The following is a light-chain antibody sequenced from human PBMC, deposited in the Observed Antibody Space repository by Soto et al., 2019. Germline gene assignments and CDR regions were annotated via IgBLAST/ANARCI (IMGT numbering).Light chain of an antibody. V-gene: IGKV3-20*01. CDR1: QSIGSS. CDR2: GAS. CDR3: QPYFISVT. J-gene: IGKJ5*01. Sequence: ILLTQSPATLSLSLGLRATLSCRASQSIGSSLGWYQQKPGQAPNLLIYGASNRATGIPERFSGSGSGTDFTLTISRLEPQDSAMYYSQPYFISVTFGQGTRLEIK.